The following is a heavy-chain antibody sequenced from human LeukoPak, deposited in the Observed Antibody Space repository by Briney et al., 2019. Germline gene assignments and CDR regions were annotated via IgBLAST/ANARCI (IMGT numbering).Heavy chain of an antibody. D-gene: IGHD1-26*01. Sequence: GGSLRLSCAASGFTFSSYGMHWVRQAPGKGLEWVAFIRYDGSNKYYADSVKGRFTISRDNSKNTLFLQMNSLRAEDTAVYYCASRGWGATKGGAFDIWGQGTMVTVSS. J-gene: IGHJ3*02. CDR1: GFTFSSYG. CDR2: IRYDGSNK. CDR3: ASRGWGATKGGAFDI. V-gene: IGHV3-30*02.